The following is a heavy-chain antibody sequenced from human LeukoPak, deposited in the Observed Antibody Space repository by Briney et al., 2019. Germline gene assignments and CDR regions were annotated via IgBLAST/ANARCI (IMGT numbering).Heavy chain of an antibody. J-gene: IGHJ4*02. Sequence: GGSLRLSCAVSGFTVSNNYMTWVRQVPGKGLEWVSLIYRGGNTYYADSVKGRFTISRDNSKSTLYLQMNSLRAEDTAVYYCGSGEWLQNYWGQGTLVTVSS. CDR3: GSGEWLQNY. CDR2: IYRGGNT. CDR1: GFTVSNNY. D-gene: IGHD3-10*01. V-gene: IGHV3-53*01.